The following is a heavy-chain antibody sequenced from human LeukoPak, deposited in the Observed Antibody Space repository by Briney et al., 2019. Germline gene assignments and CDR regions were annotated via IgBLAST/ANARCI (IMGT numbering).Heavy chain of an antibody. D-gene: IGHD2-15*01. CDR1: GGSFSGYY. J-gene: IGHJ6*02. V-gene: IGHV4-34*01. CDR2: INHSGST. CDR3: AREVVVVAAGYYYGMDV. Sequence: PSETLSLTCAVYGGSFSGYYWSWIRQPPGKGLEWIGEINHSGSTNYNPSLKSRVTISVDTSKNQFSLKLSSVTAADTAVYYCAREVVVVAAGYYYGMDVWGQGTTVTVSS.